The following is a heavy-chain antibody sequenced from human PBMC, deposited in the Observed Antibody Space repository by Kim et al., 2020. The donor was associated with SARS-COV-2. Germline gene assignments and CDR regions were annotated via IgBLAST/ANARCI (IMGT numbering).Heavy chain of an antibody. Sequence: TYYNPSLKSRVTISVGTSKNQFSLKLSSVTAADTAVYYCARDQTGYGFDYWGQGTLVTVSS. J-gene: IGHJ4*02. D-gene: IGHD3-9*01. CDR3: ARDQTGYGFDY. CDR2: T. V-gene: IGHV4-31*02.